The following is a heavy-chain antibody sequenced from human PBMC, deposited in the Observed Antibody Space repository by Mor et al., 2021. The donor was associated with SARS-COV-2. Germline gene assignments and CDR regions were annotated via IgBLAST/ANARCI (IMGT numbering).Heavy chain of an antibody. D-gene: IGHD2-21*01. CDR2: INTNSGVT. CDR3: ARGDEGVFDY. V-gene: IGHV1-2*02. Sequence: GYPIHWVRQAPGQGLEWMAWINTNSGVTKDAQKFQGRVTMTSDTSSSTVYLELNSLRPDDTAVYYCARGDEGVFDYWG. J-gene: IGHJ4*01. CDR1: GYP.